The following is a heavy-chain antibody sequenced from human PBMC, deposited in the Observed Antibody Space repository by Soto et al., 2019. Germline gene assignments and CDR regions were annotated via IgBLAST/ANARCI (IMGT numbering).Heavy chain of an antibody. Sequence: PGESLKISCQGSGYSFTINWIGWVRQMPGKGLEWMGIINPADSDIKYSPSFQGQVTISADKSIGTAYLQWSSLKASDTAMYYCARHQRDDASRKIDCWGQGTLVTVS. V-gene: IGHV5-51*01. CDR2: INPADSDI. J-gene: IGHJ4*02. CDR3: ARHQRDDASRKIDC. CDR1: GYSFTINW. D-gene: IGHD3-16*01.